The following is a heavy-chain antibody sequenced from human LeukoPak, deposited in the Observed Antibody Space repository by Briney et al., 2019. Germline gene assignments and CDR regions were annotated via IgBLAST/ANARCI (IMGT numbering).Heavy chain of an antibody. D-gene: IGHD6-19*01. CDR2: IRSKANTYAT. V-gene: IGHV3-73*01. Sequence: GGSLTLSCAASGFSFSDSAMHWVRQASGKGLEWVGRIRSKANTYATAYTVSVKGRFTISRDDSKNTAYLQMNSLKTEDTAVYCCTKPGSGWNYFDSWSQGTLVTVSA. J-gene: IGHJ4*02. CDR1: GFSFSDSA. CDR3: TKPGSGWNYFDS.